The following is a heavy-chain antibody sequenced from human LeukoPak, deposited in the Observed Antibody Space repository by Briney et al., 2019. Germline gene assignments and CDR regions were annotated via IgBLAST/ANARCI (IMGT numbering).Heavy chain of an antibody. CDR1: LGSISSGRYY. CDR2: IYTSGST. J-gene: IGHJ4*02. CDR3: ARHRGVILDY. D-gene: IGHD3-16*02. Sequence: SETLSLTCTVSLGSISSGRYYWSWIRQPAGKGLEWIGRIYTSGSTNYNPSLKSRVTISVDTSKNQFSLKLSSVTAADTAVYYCARHRGVILDYWGQGTLVTVSS. V-gene: IGHV4-61*02.